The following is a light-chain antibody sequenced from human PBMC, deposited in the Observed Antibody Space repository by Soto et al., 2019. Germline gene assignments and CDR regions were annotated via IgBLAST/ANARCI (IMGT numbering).Light chain of an antibody. CDR2: EVA. J-gene: IGLJ3*02. CDR3: CAYATGGTLV. Sequence: QSVLTQPASVSGSPGQSITIPCIGSSTDIESYNFVSWYQIHPGKAPKLIIFEVANRPSDVSLRFSGSKSGNTASLTISSLQAEDEDDYHCCAYATGGTLVFGGGTKLTVL. CDR1: STDIESYNF. V-gene: IGLV2-23*02.